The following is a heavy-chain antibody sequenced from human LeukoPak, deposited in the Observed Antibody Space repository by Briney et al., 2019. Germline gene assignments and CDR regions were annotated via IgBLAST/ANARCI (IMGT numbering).Heavy chain of an antibody. J-gene: IGHJ4*02. CDR2: ISGSGGST. CDR3: AKKGAGSSGWYYFDY. Sequence: GGSLRLSCAASGFTFSSYAMSWVRQAPGKGLEWVAAISGSGGSTYYADCVKGRFTISRDNSKNTLYLQMNSLRAEDTAVYYCAKKGAGSSGWYYFDYWGQGTLVTVSS. D-gene: IGHD6-19*01. CDR1: GFTFSSYA. V-gene: IGHV3-23*01.